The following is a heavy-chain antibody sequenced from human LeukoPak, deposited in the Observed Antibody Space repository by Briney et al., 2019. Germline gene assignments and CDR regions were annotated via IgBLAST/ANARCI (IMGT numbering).Heavy chain of an antibody. CDR2: ISSSSSYI. Sequence: GGSLRLSCAASEFTFSSYSMNWVRQAPGKGLEWVSSISSSSSYIYYADSVKGRFTISRDNAKNSLYLQMNSLRAEDTAVYYCARVNWNDGEDYFDYWGQGTLVTVSS. J-gene: IGHJ4*02. D-gene: IGHD1-1*01. V-gene: IGHV3-21*01. CDR3: ARVNWNDGEDYFDY. CDR1: EFTFSSYS.